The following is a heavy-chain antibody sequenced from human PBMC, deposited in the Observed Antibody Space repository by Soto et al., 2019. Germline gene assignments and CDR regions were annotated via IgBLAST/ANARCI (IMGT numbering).Heavy chain of an antibody. CDR1: GVTFSTSG. D-gene: IGHD3-3*02. Sequence: QVQLVQSGAEVKKPGSSLKVSCKTSGVTFSTSGISWVRQGPGQGLEWMGGIIPLFGTPKYARKFQGRVCITADESRTPNYHEFGGPRWGGAAIYFWAQGCPSICGGGNFYRPGSYFDSWGQGSQGVVSP. J-gene: IGHJ4*03. CDR3: AQGCPSICGGGNFYRPGSYFDS. V-gene: IGHV1-69*01. CDR2: IIPLFGTP.